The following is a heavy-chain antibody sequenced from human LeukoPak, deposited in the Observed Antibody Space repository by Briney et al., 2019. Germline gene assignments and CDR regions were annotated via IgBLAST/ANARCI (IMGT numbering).Heavy chain of an antibody. CDR3: ARDEGVSFDY. CDR1: GFTFSSYG. J-gene: IGHJ4*02. Sequence: GGSLRLSCAASGFTFSSYGMHWVRQAPGKGMEWVAVIWYDGSNKCYADSVKGRFTISRDNSKNTLYLQMNSLRAEDTAVYYCARDEGVSFDYWGQGTLVTVSS. V-gene: IGHV3-33*01. CDR2: IWYDGSNK.